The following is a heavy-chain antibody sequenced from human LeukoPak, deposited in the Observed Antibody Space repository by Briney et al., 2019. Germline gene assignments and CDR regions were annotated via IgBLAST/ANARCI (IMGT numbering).Heavy chain of an antibody. J-gene: IGHJ5*02. V-gene: IGHV4-39*01. D-gene: IGHD2-21*02. CDR1: GASISSSAYY. Sequence: SETLSLTCTVSGASISSSAYYWGWIRQPPGKGLEWIGSIGGSNYYRGSAYYNPSLKSRVTIHVDTSKDQFSLKLSSVTAADTAAYYCARLETSVTEHNWFDPWGQGTLVTVSS. CDR2: IGGSNYYRGSA. CDR3: ARLETSVTEHNWFDP.